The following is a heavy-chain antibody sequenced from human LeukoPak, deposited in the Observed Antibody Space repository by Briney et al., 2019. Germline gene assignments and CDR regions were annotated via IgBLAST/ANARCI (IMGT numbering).Heavy chain of an antibody. J-gene: IGHJ4*02. Sequence: PSETLSLTCTVSGCSISGYYWSWIRQPPGKGLEWIGYIYYSGSTNYNPSLKSRVTISVDTSKNQFSLKLSSVTAADTAVYYCARGREWEPMVFDYWGQGTLVTVSS. CDR2: IYYSGST. D-gene: IGHD1-26*01. CDR1: GCSISGYY. V-gene: IGHV4-59*01. CDR3: ARGREWEPMVFDY.